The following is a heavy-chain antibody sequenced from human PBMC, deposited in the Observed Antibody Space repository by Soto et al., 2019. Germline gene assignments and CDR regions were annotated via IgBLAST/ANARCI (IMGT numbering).Heavy chain of an antibody. CDR2: IYPGDSDI. V-gene: IGHV5-51*01. CDR3: ARHAVHSSGFTDY. J-gene: IGHJ4*02. Sequence: GESLKISCKGSGYSFTSYWIAWVRQVPGKGLELMGVIYPGDSDIRYSPSFQGQVTISADKSISTAYLQWSSLKASDSAMYYCARHAVHSSGFTDYWGQGTLVTVSS. D-gene: IGHD6-19*01. CDR1: GYSFTSYW.